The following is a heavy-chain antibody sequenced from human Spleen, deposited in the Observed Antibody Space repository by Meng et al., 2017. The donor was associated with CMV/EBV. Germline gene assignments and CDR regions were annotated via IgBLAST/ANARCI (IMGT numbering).Heavy chain of an antibody. CDR1: GGTFNSYA. D-gene: IGHD1-14*01. V-gene: IGHV1-69*05. Sequence: SVKVSCKASGGTFNSYAISWVRQAPGQGLEWMGGIIPIFGTANYAQKFQGRVTITTDESTSTAYMELSSLRSEDTAVYYCASLPPGPDLPFDSWGQGTLVTVSS. CDR2: IIPIFGTA. J-gene: IGHJ4*02. CDR3: ASLPPGPDLPFDS.